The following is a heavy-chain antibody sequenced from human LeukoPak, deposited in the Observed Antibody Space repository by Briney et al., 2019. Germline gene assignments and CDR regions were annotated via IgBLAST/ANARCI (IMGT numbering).Heavy chain of an antibody. CDR1: GYSISRGYS. V-gene: IGHV3-11*04. Sequence: LSLTCTVSGYSISRGYSWGWIRQPPGKGLEWVSYISSSGSTIYYADSVKGRFTISRDNAKNSLYLQMNSLRAEDTAVYYCAELSITMIGGVWGKGTTVTISS. D-gene: IGHD3-10*02. CDR3: AELSITMIGGV. J-gene: IGHJ6*04. CDR2: ISSSGSTI.